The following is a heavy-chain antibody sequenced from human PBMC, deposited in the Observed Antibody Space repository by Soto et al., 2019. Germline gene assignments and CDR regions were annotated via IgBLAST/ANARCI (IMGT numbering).Heavy chain of an antibody. CDR2: ISWESGSI. V-gene: IGHV3-9*01. CDR3: VKDHEEELGYDLDYFNF. D-gene: IGHD5-12*01. Sequence: EVQLVESGGGLVQPGRSLRLSCAASGFNFDDYAMHWVRQIPGKGLEWVSGISWESGSIGYADSVKGRFSISRDNAKKSLYLQVNSLSAEDTAFDYCVKDHEEELGYDLDYFNFWGQGKMVTVS. CDR1: GFNFDDYA. J-gene: IGHJ4*02.